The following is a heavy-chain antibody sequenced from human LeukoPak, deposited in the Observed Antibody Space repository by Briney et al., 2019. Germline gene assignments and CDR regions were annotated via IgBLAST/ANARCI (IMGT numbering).Heavy chain of an antibody. D-gene: IGHD2-8*01. Sequence: GASVKVSCKASGYTFTSYGISWVRQAPGQGREWMGWISAYNGNTNYAQKLQGRVTMTTDTSTSTAYMELRSLRSDDTAVYYCARDQGVYAYNWFDPWGQGTLVTVSS. CDR2: ISAYNGNT. CDR3: ARDQGVYAYNWFDP. V-gene: IGHV1-18*01. CDR1: GYTFTSYG. J-gene: IGHJ5*02.